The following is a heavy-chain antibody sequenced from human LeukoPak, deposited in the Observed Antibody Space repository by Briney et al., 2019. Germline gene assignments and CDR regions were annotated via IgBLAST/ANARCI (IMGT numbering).Heavy chain of an antibody. V-gene: IGHV3-30*04. CDR1: GFTFSSYA. J-gene: IGHJ5*02. Sequence: GGSLRLSCAASGFTFSSYAMHWVRHAPGKGLEWVAVISYDGSNKYYADSVKGRFTISRDNSKNTLYLQMNSLRAEDTAVYYCARERIAATGTNWFDPWGQGTLVTVSS. D-gene: IGHD6-13*01. CDR2: ISYDGSNK. CDR3: ARERIAATGTNWFDP.